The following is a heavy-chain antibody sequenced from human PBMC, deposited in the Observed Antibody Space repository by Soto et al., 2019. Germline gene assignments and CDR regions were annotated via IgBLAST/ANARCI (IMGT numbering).Heavy chain of an antibody. V-gene: IGHV3-21*04. CDR2: ISSSSSYI. CDR1: GFTFSSYR. D-gene: IGHD3-22*01. CDR3: AKDYFSSGYYYGFDP. Sequence: GGSLRLSCAASGFTFSSYRMNWVRQAPGKGLEWVSSISSSSSYIYYADSVKGRFTISRDNAKNTLYLQMNSLRAEDTAVYYCAKDYFSSGYYYGFDPWGQGTLVTVSS. J-gene: IGHJ5*02.